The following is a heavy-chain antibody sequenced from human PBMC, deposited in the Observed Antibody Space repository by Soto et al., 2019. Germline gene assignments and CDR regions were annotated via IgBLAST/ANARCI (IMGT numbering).Heavy chain of an antibody. CDR3: ARDSSGYYHFDN. CDR1: GGSISNHF. V-gene: IGHV4-4*07. Sequence: SETLSLTCTVSGGSISNHFWTWIRQPAGKGLEWIGRMYTSGSTNYNPSLKSRVTMSVDTSKNQFSLKLSSVTAADTAVYYCARDSSGYYHFDNWGQGTLVTVSS. J-gene: IGHJ4*02. D-gene: IGHD3-22*01. CDR2: MYTSGST.